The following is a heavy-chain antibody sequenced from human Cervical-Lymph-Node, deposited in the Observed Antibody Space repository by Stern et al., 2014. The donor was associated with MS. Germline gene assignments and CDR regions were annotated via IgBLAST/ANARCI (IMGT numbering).Heavy chain of an antibody. V-gene: IGHV3-9*01. CDR2: ISWNSGGI. CDR1: GFTFDRFA. D-gene: IGHD5-18*01. J-gene: IGHJ6*02. CDR3: AKDTSPSYDSYYGMDV. Sequence: VQLVQSGGGLVQPGRSLRLSCAASGFTFDRFAMHWVRHAPGKGLEWVSGISWNSGGIGYADSVKGRFTISRDNAKNSLYLLMNSLTTEDTALYYCAKDTSPSYDSYYGMDVWGQGTTVTVSS.